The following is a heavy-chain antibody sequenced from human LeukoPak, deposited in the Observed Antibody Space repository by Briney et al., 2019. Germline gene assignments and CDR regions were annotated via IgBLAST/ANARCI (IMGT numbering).Heavy chain of an antibody. CDR3: ARDGYNSGYFDY. V-gene: IGHV4-30-4*01. CDR1: GGSISSGDYY. Sequence: PSQTLSLTCTVSGGSISSGDYYWNWIRQPPGKGLEWIGYIYYSRSTSYSPSLKSRLTISVDTSKNQFSLKVSSVTAADTAVYYCARDGYNSGYFDYWGQGTLVTVSS. J-gene: IGHJ4*02. D-gene: IGHD5-24*01. CDR2: IYYSRST.